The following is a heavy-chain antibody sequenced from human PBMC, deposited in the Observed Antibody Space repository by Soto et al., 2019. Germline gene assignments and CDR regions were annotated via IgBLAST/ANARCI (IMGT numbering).Heavy chain of an antibody. CDR1: GFTFSSYA. V-gene: IGHV3-30*18. CDR2: ISYDGSDK. Sequence: QVQLVESGGGVVQPGRSLRLSCAASGFTFSSYAMNWVRQAPGKGLEWVAVISYDGSDKYYADSVKGRFTISRDNSKNTLNLQMNSLRADDTAVYYCAKDLGELSPESYDYWGQGTLITVSS. D-gene: IGHD3-16*02. J-gene: IGHJ4*02. CDR3: AKDLGELSPESYDY.